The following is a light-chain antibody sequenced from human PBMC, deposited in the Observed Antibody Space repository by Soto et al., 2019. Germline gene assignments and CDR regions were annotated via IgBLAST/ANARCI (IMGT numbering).Light chain of an antibody. V-gene: IGKV1-13*02. Sequence: AIQLTQSPSSLSASVGDRVTITCRASQGISSALAWYQQKPGKAPKLLIYDASSLESGVPSRFSGSGSGTDFALTISSLQPEDFATYYCQQRGTFGGGTKVEIK. CDR3: QQRGT. CDR1: QGISSA. CDR2: DAS. J-gene: IGKJ4*01.